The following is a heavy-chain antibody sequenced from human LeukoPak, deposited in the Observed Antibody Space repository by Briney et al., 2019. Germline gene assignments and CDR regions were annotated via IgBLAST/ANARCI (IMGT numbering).Heavy chain of an antibody. J-gene: IGHJ4*02. Sequence: GGSLRLSCAASGFTFSGHAMGWVRQAPGKGLEWVSAMNGNGGSIGYADSVKGRFTISRDTSKNTLYLQMNSLRAEDTAVYYCAKDYDFWSGYYPDWGQGTLVTVSS. CDR3: AKDYDFWSGYYPD. CDR2: MNGNGGSI. V-gene: IGHV3-23*01. CDR1: GFTFSGHA. D-gene: IGHD3-3*01.